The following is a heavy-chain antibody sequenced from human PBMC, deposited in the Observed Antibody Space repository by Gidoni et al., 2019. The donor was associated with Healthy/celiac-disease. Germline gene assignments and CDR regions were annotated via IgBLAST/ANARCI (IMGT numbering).Heavy chain of an antibody. D-gene: IGHD3-22*01. Sequence: EVQLVESGGGLVKPGGSLRLSCAASGFTFSSYSMNWVRQAPGKGLEWVSSISSSSSYIYYADSVKGRFTISRDNAKNSLYLQMNSLRAEDTAVYYCASHSYDSSGYYYVWGQGTLVTVSS. CDR2: ISSSSSYI. CDR1: GFTFSSYS. J-gene: IGHJ4*02. CDR3: ASHSYDSSGYYYV. V-gene: IGHV3-21*01.